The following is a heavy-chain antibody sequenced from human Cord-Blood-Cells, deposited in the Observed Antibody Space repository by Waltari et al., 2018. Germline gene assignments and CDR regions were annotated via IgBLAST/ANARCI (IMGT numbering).Heavy chain of an antibody. CDR1: GGSFSGYY. D-gene: IGHD6-19*01. CDR2: INHSGST. CDR3: ARRYSSGWYGY. Sequence: QVQLQQWGAGLLKPSETLSLTCAVYGGSFSGYYWSWIRQPPGKGLEWIGEINHSGSTNYNPSLKSRVTISVDTSKNQFSRKLSSVTAADTAVYYCARRYSSGWYGYWGQGTLVTVSS. V-gene: IGHV4-34*01. J-gene: IGHJ4*02.